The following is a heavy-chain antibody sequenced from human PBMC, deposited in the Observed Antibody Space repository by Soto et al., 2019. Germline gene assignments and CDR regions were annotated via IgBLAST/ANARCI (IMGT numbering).Heavy chain of an antibody. Sequence: EVQLVESGGGLVKPGGSLRLSCAASGFTFSSYSMNWVRQAPGKGLEWVSSISSSSSYIYYADSVKGRFTISRDNAKNSLYLQMNSLRAEDTAVFYCAIDHGYDFWSGYYEGEGAFDYWGQGTLVTVSS. CDR1: GFTFSSYS. CDR2: ISSSSSYI. CDR3: AIDHGYDFWSGYYEGEGAFDY. J-gene: IGHJ4*02. D-gene: IGHD3-3*01. V-gene: IGHV3-21*01.